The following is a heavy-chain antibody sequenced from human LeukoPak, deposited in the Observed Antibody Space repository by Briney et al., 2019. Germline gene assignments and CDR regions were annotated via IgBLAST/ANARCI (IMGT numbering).Heavy chain of an antibody. CDR1: GGSISSGSYY. J-gene: IGHJ3*02. CDR3: ARHWDSGYDLYDAFDI. D-gene: IGHD5-12*01. Sequence: SQTLSLTCTVSGGSISSGSYYWSWIQQPAGKGLEWIGRIYTSGSTNYNPSLESRVTISVDTSKNQFSLKLSSVTAADTAVYYCARHWDSGYDLYDAFDIWGQGTMVTVSS. CDR2: IYTSGST. V-gene: IGHV4-61*02.